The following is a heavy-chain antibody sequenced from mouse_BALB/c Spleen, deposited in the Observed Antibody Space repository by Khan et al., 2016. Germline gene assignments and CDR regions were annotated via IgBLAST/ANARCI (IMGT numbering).Heavy chain of an antibody. Sequence: QVQLQQSGAELAKPGASVKMSCKASGYTFTSYWMHWVKQRPGQGLEWIGYINPSTGYTEYNQKFKDKATLTADTSSSTAYMQLSSLTSEDSAVYYCATSYDYGSSYYAMDYWGQGTSVTVSS. D-gene: IGHD1-1*01. V-gene: IGHV1-7*01. CDR3: ATSYDYGSSYYAMDY. CDR1: GYTFTSYW. CDR2: INPSTGYT. J-gene: IGHJ4*01.